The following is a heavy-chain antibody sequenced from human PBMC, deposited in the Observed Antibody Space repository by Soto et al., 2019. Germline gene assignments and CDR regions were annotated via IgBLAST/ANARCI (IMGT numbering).Heavy chain of an antibody. J-gene: IGHJ3*01. V-gene: IGHV3-7*01. CDR3: ARDRIQLWFCVGAFDV. CDR1: ESTFSRNW. D-gene: IGHD5-18*01. Sequence: LRLSCAASESTFSRNWMSWVRQVPGKGLQWVADITSDAGGSNSGSLDSVRGRFSISRDNSDNTLYLQMTSLSPEDSAVYFCARDRIQLWFCVGAFDVWGHGTMVTVSS. CDR2: ITSDAGGS.